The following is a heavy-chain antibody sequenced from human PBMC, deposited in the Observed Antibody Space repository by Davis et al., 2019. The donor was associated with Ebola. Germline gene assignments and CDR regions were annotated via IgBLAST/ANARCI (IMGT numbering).Heavy chain of an antibody. J-gene: IGHJ4*02. CDR1: GFTFSGFW. Sequence: GGSLRLSCAASGFTFSGFWMSWVRQAPGKGLEWVANIKQDGSEKYYVNSVKGRFIISRDNAKNSLYLQMNSLRADDTAVYYCAKQRGVGAIDYDYWGRGTVVTVSS. V-gene: IGHV3-7*03. CDR2: IKQDGSEK. CDR3: AKQRGVGAIDYDY. D-gene: IGHD1-26*01.